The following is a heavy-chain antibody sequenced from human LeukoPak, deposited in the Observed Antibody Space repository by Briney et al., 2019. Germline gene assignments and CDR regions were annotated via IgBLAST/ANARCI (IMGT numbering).Heavy chain of an antibody. D-gene: IGHD2-8*01. CDR2: IKQDGSEK. Sequence: PGGSLRLSCAASGFAFSSYWMTWVRLAPGKGLEWVANIKQDGSEKYYVDSVKGRFTISRDNAKNSLYLQMNSLRAEDSAVYYCAKNGGSFDYRGQGALVTVSS. CDR3: AKNGGSFDY. J-gene: IGHJ4*02. V-gene: IGHV3-7*02. CDR1: GFAFSSYW.